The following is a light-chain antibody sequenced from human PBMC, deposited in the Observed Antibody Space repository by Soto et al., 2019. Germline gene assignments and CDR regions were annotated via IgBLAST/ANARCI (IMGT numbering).Light chain of an antibody. Sequence: EVVLAQSPGTLSLSPGERATLSCRASQSVSSSYLAWYQQRPGQAPRLLISGASSRATGIPDRFSGSGSGTDFSLTISRLEPEDFAVYYCQQYGVSPRTFGQGTKVDIK. J-gene: IGKJ1*01. CDR1: QSVSSSY. CDR2: GAS. V-gene: IGKV3-20*01. CDR3: QQYGVSPRT.